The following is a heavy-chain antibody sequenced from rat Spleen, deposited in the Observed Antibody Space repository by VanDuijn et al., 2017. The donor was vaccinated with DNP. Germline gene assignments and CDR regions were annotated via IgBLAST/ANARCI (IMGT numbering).Heavy chain of an antibody. V-gene: IGHV5-25*01. J-gene: IGHJ2*01. CDR1: GFSFSSFA. D-gene: IGHD1-11*01. Sequence: EVQLVESGGGLVQPGRSMKLSCVASGFSFSSFAMAWVRQAPTKGLEWVASISYDGGNTYYRDSVKGRLTISRDNAKSTLYLQMDSLRSEDTATYYCARHEATEGIDFDYWGQGVMVTVSS. CDR3: ARHEATEGIDFDY. CDR2: ISYDGGNT.